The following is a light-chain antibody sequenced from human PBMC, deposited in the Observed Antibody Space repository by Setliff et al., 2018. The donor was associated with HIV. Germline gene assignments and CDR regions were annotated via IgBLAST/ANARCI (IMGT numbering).Light chain of an antibody. CDR3: GTWDSSVSARSYV. CDR2: DNN. V-gene: IGLV1-51*01. Sequence: QSVLTQPPSVSGAPGQRVTISCTGSSSNIGAGYDVHWYQQLPGTAPKLLIYDNNKRPSGIPDRFSGSKSGTSATLGITGLQTGDEADYYCGTWDSSVSARSYVFGPGTKVTVL. CDR1: SSNIGAGYD. J-gene: IGLJ1*01.